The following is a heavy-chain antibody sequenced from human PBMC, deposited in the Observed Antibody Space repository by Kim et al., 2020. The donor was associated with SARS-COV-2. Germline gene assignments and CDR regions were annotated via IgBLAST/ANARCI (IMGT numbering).Heavy chain of an antibody. CDR2: IYHSGST. D-gene: IGHD3-10*01. V-gene: IGHV4-30-2*01. J-gene: IGHJ5*02. CDR3: ARDRGPPISFWFDP. Sequence: SETLSLTCAVSGGSISSGGYSWSWIRQPPGKGLEWIGYIYHSGSTYYNPSLKSRVTISVDRSKNQFSLKLGSVTAADTAVYYCARDRGPPISFWFDPWGQGTLVTVSS. CDR1: GGSISSGGYS.